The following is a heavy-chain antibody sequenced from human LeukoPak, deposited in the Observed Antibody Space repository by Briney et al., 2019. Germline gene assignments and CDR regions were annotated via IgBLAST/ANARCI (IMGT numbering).Heavy chain of an antibody. Sequence: PSETLSLTCTASGGSISSYYWSWIRQPPGKGLEWIGYIYYSGSTNYNPSLKSRVTISVDTSKNQFSLKLSSVTAADTAVYYCARGLEGYCSSTSCLHDYWGQGTLVTVSS. J-gene: IGHJ4*02. CDR1: GGSISSYY. CDR3: ARGLEGYCSSTSCLHDY. D-gene: IGHD2-2*01. CDR2: IYYSGST. V-gene: IGHV4-59*01.